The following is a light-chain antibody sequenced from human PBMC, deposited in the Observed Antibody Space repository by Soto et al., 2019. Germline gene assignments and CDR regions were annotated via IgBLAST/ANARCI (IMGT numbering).Light chain of an antibody. Sequence: EIVLTQSPGTLSLSPGQRATLSCTASQTFSSAYLAWYQQRPGQAPRLLIYGASSRATGIPDRFSGSGSGTDFTLTISRLEPEDFAVYYCQQYSNSLTFGGGTKVEIK. V-gene: IGKV3-20*01. J-gene: IGKJ4*01. CDR1: QTFSSAY. CDR3: QQYSNSLT. CDR2: GAS.